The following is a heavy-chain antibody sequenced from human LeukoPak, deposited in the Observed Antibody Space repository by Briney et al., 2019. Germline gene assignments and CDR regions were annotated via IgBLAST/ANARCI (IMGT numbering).Heavy chain of an antibody. CDR2: FQYGGNS. J-gene: IGHJ4*02. Sequence: KSSETLSLTCNVSGSSITAFYWSWIRQSPGKGLEWIGSFQYGGNSKYNPSLKSRVTISVDTSKNQLSLKLSSVTAADTAVYYCARDPRYYDILTGYPYWGQGTLVTVSS. CDR3: ARDPRYYDILTGYPY. CDR1: GSSITAFY. V-gene: IGHV4-59*12. D-gene: IGHD3-9*01.